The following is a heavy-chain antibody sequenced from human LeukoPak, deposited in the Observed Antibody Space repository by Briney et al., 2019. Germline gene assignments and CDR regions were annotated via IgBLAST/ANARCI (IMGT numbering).Heavy chain of an antibody. D-gene: IGHD2-2*01. Sequence: GGSLRLSCAASGFTFSDYYMSWIRQAPGKGLEWVSYISSSGSTIYYADSVKGRFTISRDNAENSLYLQMNSLRAEDTAVYYCARVSGYCSSTSCPPHWYFDLWGRGTLVTVSS. V-gene: IGHV3-11*04. CDR2: ISSSGSTI. CDR1: GFTFSDYY. CDR3: ARVSGYCSSTSCPPHWYFDL. J-gene: IGHJ2*01.